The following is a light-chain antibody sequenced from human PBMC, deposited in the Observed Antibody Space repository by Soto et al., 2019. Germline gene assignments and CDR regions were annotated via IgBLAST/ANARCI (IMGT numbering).Light chain of an antibody. CDR1: SGHSSYA. V-gene: IGLV4-69*01. CDR2: LNSDGSH. CDR3: QTWGTGIAV. J-gene: IGLJ7*01. Sequence: QLVLTQSPSASASLGASVKLTCTLSSGHSSYAIAWHQQQPEKGPRYLMKLNSDGSHSKGDGIPDRFSGSSSGAERYLTISSLQSEDEAVYYCQTWGTGIAVFGGGTQLTVL.